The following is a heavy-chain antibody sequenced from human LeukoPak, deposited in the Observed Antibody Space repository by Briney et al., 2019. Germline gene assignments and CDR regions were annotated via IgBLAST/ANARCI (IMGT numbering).Heavy chain of an antibody. CDR3: ATKYLVPPQYHAFDV. Sequence: PGGSLRLSCAASGFTFSNYAMNWVRQAPGKGLEWVSAISNSGNSIYYADSVKGRFTISRDNSKNTLYLQMNSLRAEDTALYYCATKYLVPPQYHAFDVWGQGTMVTVSS. J-gene: IGHJ3*01. CDR2: ISNSGNSI. CDR1: GFTFSNYA. D-gene: IGHD2-2*01. V-gene: IGHV3-23*01.